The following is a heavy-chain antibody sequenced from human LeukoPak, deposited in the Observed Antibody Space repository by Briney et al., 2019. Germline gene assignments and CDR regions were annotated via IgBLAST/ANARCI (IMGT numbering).Heavy chain of an antibody. V-gene: IGHV1-18*01. D-gene: IGHD3-22*01. CDR2: INIYNGNT. CDR3: ARVVLDHYYDSSGYLGTLDY. J-gene: IGHJ4*02. CDR1: GYTFTNYG. Sequence: ASVKVSCKASGYTFTNYGISWVRQAPGQGLEWMGWINIYNGNTNYAQNFQGRVTMTTDTSTSTVYMELRSLRSDDTAVYYCARVVLDHYYDSSGYLGTLDYWGQGTLVTVSS.